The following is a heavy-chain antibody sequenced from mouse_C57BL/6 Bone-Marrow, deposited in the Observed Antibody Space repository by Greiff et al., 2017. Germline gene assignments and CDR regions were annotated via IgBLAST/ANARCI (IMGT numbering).Heavy chain of an antibody. Sequence: VMLVESGAELARPGASVKMSCKASGYTFTSYTMHWVKQRPGQGLEWFGYINPSSGYTKYNQKFKDKAPLTADKSSSTVYMQLSRRTSEDAAVYYCARGYSNYYYWGQGTTRTVSS. CDR3: ARGYSNYYY. V-gene: IGHV1-4*01. J-gene: IGHJ2*01. D-gene: IGHD2-5*01. CDR2: INPSSGYT. CDR1: GYTFTSYT.